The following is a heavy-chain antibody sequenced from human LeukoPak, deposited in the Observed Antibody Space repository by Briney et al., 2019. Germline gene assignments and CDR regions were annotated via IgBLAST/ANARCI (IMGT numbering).Heavy chain of an antibody. J-gene: IGHJ6*02. CDR2: ISAYNGNT. CDR1: GYTFTIYG. D-gene: IGHD2-2*01. CDR3: ARANRYCSSTSCAKPGMDV. Sequence: SVKVSCKASGYTFTIYGISWVRQAPGQGLEWMGWISAYNGNTNYAQKLQGRVTMTTDTSTSTAYMELSSLRSEDTAVYYCARANRYCSSTSCAKPGMDVWGQGTTVTVSS. V-gene: IGHV1-18*01.